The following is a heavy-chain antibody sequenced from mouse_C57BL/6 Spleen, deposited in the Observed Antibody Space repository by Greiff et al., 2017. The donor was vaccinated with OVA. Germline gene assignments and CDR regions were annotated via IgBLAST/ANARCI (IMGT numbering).Heavy chain of an antibody. CDR3: ARSYSNYHFDC. Sequence: QVQLQQPGAELVKPGASVKLSCKASGYTFTSYWMHWVKQRPGQGLEWIGMIHPNSGSTNYNEKFKSKATLTVDKSSSTAYMQLSSLTSEDSAVYYCARSYSNYHFDCWGQGTTLTVSS. V-gene: IGHV1-64*01. CDR1: GYTFTSYW. J-gene: IGHJ2*01. D-gene: IGHD2-5*01. CDR2: IHPNSGST.